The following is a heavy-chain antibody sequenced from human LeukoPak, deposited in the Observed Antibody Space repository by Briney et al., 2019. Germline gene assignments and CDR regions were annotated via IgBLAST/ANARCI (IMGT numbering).Heavy chain of an antibody. J-gene: IGHJ4*02. D-gene: IGHD6-19*01. CDR2: IWVDGLKR. CDR3: VAVDADGYIDY. CDR1: RFSIKSYG. V-gene: IGHV3-33*01. Sequence: PGGSLSLSCAGSRFSIKSYGMQWGREAPGQGEEWVAVIWVDGLKRYHAESVTGRFTISRDTTNNPLYLDLNSLRGEHTTVYRCVAVDADGYIDYWGQGTLVTLPS.